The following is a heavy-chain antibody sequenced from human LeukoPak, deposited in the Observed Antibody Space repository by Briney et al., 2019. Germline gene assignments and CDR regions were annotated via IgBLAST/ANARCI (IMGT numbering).Heavy chain of an antibody. Sequence: PSETLSLTCAVHGGSFSGYYWSWIRQPPGKGLQWIGEINQSGNTNYNPSLESRVHISLDTSKKDFSLRMTSVTAADTAVYYCARGVPYYDDKSTSWFAFDIWGQGTVVSVSS. CDR2: INQSGNT. CDR1: GGSFSGYY. J-gene: IGHJ3*02. CDR3: ARGVPYYDDKSTSWFAFDI. D-gene: IGHD4-23*01. V-gene: IGHV4-34*01.